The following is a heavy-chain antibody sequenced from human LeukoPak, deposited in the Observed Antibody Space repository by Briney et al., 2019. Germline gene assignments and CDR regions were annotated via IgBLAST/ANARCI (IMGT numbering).Heavy chain of an antibody. Sequence: GSLRLSCVASGLPIADFAMHWVRQAPGKGLEWVSLISGDGVSTFYADSVKGRFSISRDNSKNSLYLEMNSLRTEDAAMYYCAKESGKFDYWGQGTLVAVSS. CDR3: AKESGKFDY. CDR1: GLPIADFA. CDR2: ISGDGVST. V-gene: IGHV3-43*02. J-gene: IGHJ4*02.